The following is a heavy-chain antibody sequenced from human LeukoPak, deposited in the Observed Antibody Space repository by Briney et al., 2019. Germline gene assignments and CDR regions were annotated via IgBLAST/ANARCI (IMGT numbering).Heavy chain of an antibody. V-gene: IGHV3-23*01. CDR1: GFTLSSYA. J-gene: IGHJ4*02. Sequence: GGSLRLSCAASGFTLSSYAMSWVRQAPGKGLEWVSAISGSGGSTYYADSVKGRFTISRDNSKNTLYLQMNSLRAEDTAVYYCAVPPYYDILTGDYWGQGTLVTVSS. D-gene: IGHD3-9*01. CDR3: AVPPYYDILTGDY. CDR2: ISGSGGST.